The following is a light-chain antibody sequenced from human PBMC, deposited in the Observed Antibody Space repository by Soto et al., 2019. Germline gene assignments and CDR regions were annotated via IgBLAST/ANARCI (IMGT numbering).Light chain of an antibody. Sequence: QSALTQPPSISGAPGLRVTISCTGSGTNIGAGYDVHWYQQLPGTAPKLLMYGDNKRPSGVPDRFSTSKSGTSASLVITGLQAEDEADYYCQSYDHSLSGSWIFGGGTQLTVL. CDR1: GTNIGAGYD. J-gene: IGLJ2*01. CDR3: QSYDHSLSGSWI. CDR2: GDN. V-gene: IGLV1-40*01.